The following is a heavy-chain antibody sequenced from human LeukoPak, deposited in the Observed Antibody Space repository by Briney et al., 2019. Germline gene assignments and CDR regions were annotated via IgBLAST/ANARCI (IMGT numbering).Heavy chain of an antibody. Sequence: GGSLRLSCAASGFTFSSYSMNWVRQAPGKGLEWVSSISSSSSYIYYADSVKGRFTISRDNAKNSLYLQMNSLRAEDTAVYYCARDRRPSKWELLGDNWFDPWGQGTLVTVSS. D-gene: IGHD1-26*01. CDR1: GFTFSSYS. CDR2: ISSSSSYI. V-gene: IGHV3-21*01. J-gene: IGHJ5*02. CDR3: ARDRRPSKWELLGDNWFDP.